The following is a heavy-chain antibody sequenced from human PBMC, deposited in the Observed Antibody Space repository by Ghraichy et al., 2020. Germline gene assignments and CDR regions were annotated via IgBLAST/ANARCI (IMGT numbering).Heavy chain of an antibody. J-gene: IGHJ5*02. Sequence: GGSLRLSCAASGFAFSDYYMTWIRQAPGKGLEWVSHISSRNIYINYVDSVKGRFTISRDNAKNSLYLQMNSLRVEDTAIYYCARGETGSPGWLDPWGQGILVTVSS. CDR2: ISSRNIYI. CDR1: GFAFSDYY. CDR3: ARGETGSPGWLDP. V-gene: IGHV3-11*05. D-gene: IGHD1-14*01.